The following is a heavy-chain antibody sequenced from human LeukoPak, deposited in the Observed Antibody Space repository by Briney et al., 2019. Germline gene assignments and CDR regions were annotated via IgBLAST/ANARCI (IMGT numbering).Heavy chain of an antibody. Sequence: GGSLRLSCAASGFTFSSYAMSWVRQAPGKGLEWVSAISGSGDSTYSTDSVKGLFTFSRDNPKNTLYLQMNSLRAEDTAVYYCARELDSSGWSYSFDYWGQGTLVTVSS. CDR1: GFTFSSYA. D-gene: IGHD6-19*01. V-gene: IGHV3-23*01. CDR2: ISGSGDST. CDR3: ARELDSSGWSYSFDY. J-gene: IGHJ4*02.